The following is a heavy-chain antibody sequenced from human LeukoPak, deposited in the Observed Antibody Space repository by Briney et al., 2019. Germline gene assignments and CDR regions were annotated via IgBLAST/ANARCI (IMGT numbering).Heavy chain of an antibody. J-gene: IGHJ5*02. Sequence: PGGSLRLSCAASGFTFSSYAMHWVRQAPGKGLEWVAVISYDGSNKYYADSVKGRFTISRDNSKNTLYLQMNGLRAEDTAVYYCARALTGWDNWFDPWGQGTLVTVSS. CDR3: ARALTGWDNWFDP. CDR1: GFTFSSYA. CDR2: ISYDGSNK. D-gene: IGHD1-26*01. V-gene: IGHV3-30-3*01.